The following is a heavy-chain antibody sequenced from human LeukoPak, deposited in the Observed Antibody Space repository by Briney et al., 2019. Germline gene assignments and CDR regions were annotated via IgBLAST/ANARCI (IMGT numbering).Heavy chain of an antibody. V-gene: IGHV1-18*01. CDR3: ARASAQWSDY. CDR1: DYTFTNYG. D-gene: IGHD2-15*01. J-gene: IGHJ4*02. Sequence: GASVMVSCKASDYTFTNYGISWMRQAPGQGLEWMGWISAYNGNTKYAQKFQGRVTLTTDTSTSTAYMELRSLRSDDTAIYYCARASAQWSDYWGQGTLVTVSS. CDR2: ISAYNGNT.